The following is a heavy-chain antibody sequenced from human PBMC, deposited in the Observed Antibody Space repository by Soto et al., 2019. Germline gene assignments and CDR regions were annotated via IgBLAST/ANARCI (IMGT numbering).Heavy chain of an antibody. CDR3: ARDRGYCTNGVCYTGGDAFDI. D-gene: IGHD2-8*01. CDR1: GGSISSYY. CDR2: IYTSGST. J-gene: IGHJ3*02. V-gene: IGHV4-4*07. Sequence: SETLSLTCTVSGGSISSYYWSWIRQPAGKGLEWIGRIYTSGSTNYNPSLKSRVTMSVDTSKNQFSLKLSSVAAADTAVYYCARDRGYCTNGVCYTGGDAFDIWGQGTMVTVSS.